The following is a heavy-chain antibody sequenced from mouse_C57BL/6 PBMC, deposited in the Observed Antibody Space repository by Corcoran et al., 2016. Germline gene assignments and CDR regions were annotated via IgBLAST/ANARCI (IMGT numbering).Heavy chain of an antibody. CDR2: INPNNGGT. CDR3: APYSNAMDY. V-gene: IGHV1-26*01. J-gene: IGHJ4*01. CDR1: GYTFTDYY. D-gene: IGHD2-5*01. Sequence: EVQLQQSGPELVKPGASVKISCKASGYTFTDYYMNWVKQSHGKSLEWIGDINPNNGGTSYNQKFKSKATLTVDKSSSTAYMELRSLTSEDSAVYYCAPYSNAMDYWGQGTSVTVSS.